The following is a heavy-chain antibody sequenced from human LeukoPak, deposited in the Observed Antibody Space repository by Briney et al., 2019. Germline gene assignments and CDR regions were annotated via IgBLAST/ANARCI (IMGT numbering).Heavy chain of an antibody. D-gene: IGHD3-10*01. CDR3: AKVGYYYGSGSPSNYFDY. J-gene: IGHJ4*02. V-gene: IGHV3-23*01. Sequence: PGGSLRLSCAASGFTFSSYAMSWVRQAPGKGLEWVSAISGSGGSTYYADSVKGQFTISRDNSKNTLYLQMNSLRAEDTAVYYCAKVGYYYGSGSPSNYFDYWGQGTLVTVSS. CDR1: GFTFSSYA. CDR2: ISGSGGST.